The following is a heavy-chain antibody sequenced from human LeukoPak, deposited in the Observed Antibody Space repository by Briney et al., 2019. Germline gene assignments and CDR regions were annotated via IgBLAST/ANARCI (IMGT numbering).Heavy chain of an antibody. CDR3: ARGRGHCSSTSCYNFGMDV. Sequence: ASVKVSCKASGYTFTSYDINWVRQATGQGLEWMGWMNPNSGNTGYAQKFQGGVTMTRNTSISTAYMELSSLRSEDTAVYYCARGRGHCSSTSCYNFGMDVWGQGTTVTVSS. J-gene: IGHJ6*02. D-gene: IGHD2-2*02. CDR2: MNPNSGNT. CDR1: GYTFTSYD. V-gene: IGHV1-8*01.